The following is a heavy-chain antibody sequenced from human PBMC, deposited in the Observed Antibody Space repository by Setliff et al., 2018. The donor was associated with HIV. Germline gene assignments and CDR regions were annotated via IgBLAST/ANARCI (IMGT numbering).Heavy chain of an antibody. CDR3: ERDPPGYGDSKDY. V-gene: IGHV4-61*01. Sequence: SETLSLTCSVSGGSVGSGRYYWSWMRQSPGKGLEWLGYIYYSGSTTYNPSLRSRVTISIDTSKNQFSLNLRAVTAADTAVYYCERDPPGYGDSKDYWGQGKLVTVSS. CDR2: IYYSGST. CDR1: GGSVGSGRYY. D-gene: IGHD4-17*01. J-gene: IGHJ4*02.